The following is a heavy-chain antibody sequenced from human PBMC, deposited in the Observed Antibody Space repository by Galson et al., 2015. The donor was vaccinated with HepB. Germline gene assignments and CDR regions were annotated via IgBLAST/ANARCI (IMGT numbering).Heavy chain of an antibody. D-gene: IGHD2-2*01. J-gene: IGHJ6*02. CDR3: ARVSPPACSSTSCYEVGYYYYYGMDV. V-gene: IGHV3-30*04. Sequence: SLRLSCAASGFTFSSYAMHWVRQAPGKGLEWVAVISSDGSNKYYADSVKGRFTISRDNSKNTLYLQMNSLRAEDTAVYYCARVSPPACSSTSCYEVGYYYYYGMDVWGQGTTVTVSS. CDR2: ISSDGSNK. CDR1: GFTFSSYA.